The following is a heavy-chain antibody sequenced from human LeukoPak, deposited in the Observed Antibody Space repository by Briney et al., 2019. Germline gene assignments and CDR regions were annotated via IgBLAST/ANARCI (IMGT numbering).Heavy chain of an antibody. CDR2: ISGSGGST. V-gene: IGHV3-23*01. J-gene: IGHJ4*02. D-gene: IGHD6-13*01. CDR1: GFTFSSYA. Sequence: GGSLRLSCAASGFTFSSYAMSWVRQAPGKGLEWVSAISGSGGSTYYADSVKGQFTISRDNSKNTLYLQMNSLRAEDTAVYYCARDSRTTYDSSWLYYFDYWGLGTLVTVSS. CDR3: ARDSRTTYDSSWLYYFDY.